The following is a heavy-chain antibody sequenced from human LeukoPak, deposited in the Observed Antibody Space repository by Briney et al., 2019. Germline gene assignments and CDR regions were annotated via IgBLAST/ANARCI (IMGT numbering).Heavy chain of an antibody. D-gene: IGHD3-10*01. Sequence: PGGSLRLSCAASGFTFSSYSMNWVRQAPGKGLEWVSSISSSSSYIYYADSVKGRFTISRDNAKNSLYLQMNSLRAEDTAVYYCARVGYGSDGYFDYWGQGTLVTVSS. J-gene: IGHJ4*02. CDR2: ISSSSSYI. CDR3: ARVGYGSDGYFDY. CDR1: GFTFSSYS. V-gene: IGHV3-21*01.